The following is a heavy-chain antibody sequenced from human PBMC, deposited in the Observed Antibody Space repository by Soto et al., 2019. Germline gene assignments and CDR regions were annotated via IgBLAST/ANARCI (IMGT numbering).Heavy chain of an antibody. CDR1: GYTFTSYG. D-gene: IGHD3-9*01. J-gene: IGHJ5*02. CDR3: AAPYDILSKGWFDP. V-gene: IGHV1-18*01. Sequence: QVQLVQSGAEVKKPGASVKVSCKASGYTFTSYGISWVRQAPGQGLEWMGWISAYNRNTNYAQQLQGRVTMTTDTSTSTAYMELRSLRSDDTAVYYCAAPYDILSKGWFDPWGQGTLVTVSS. CDR2: ISAYNRNT.